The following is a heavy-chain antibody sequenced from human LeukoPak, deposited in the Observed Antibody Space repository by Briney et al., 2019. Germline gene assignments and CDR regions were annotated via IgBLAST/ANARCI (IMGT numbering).Heavy chain of an antibody. CDR3: ARISGGGGTGKFDY. CDR1: GGSISSYY. CDR2: IYYSGST. V-gene: IGHV4-59*08. J-gene: IGHJ4*02. D-gene: IGHD3-16*01. Sequence: PSETLSLTCTVSGGSISSYYWSWIRQPPGKGLEWIGYIYYSGSTNYNPSLKSRVTISLDTSKNHFSLKLSSVTAADTAVYYCARISGGGGTGKFDYWGQGTLVTVSS.